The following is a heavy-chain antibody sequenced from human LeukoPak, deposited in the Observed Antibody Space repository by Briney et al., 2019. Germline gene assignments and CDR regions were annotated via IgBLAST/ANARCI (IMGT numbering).Heavy chain of an antibody. CDR2: VYNSGNT. J-gene: IGHJ4*02. Sequence: SETLSLTRTVANVSINSYYWTWIRKPPGKALEWIGYVYNSGNTKYKPSLKSRATISVDTSKNQFSLILNYVTAADTVVYYCASSSLDDSGSLDSWGQGTLVTVSS. D-gene: IGHD5-12*01. V-gene: IGHV4-59*01. CDR3: ASSSLDDSGSLDS. CDR1: NVSINSYY.